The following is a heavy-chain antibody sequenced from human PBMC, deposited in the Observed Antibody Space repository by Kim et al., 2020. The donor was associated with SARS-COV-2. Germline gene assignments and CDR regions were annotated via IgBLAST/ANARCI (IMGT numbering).Heavy chain of an antibody. V-gene: IGHV4-59*08. CDR3: ARHVISSSWYSKTYYYYGMDV. Sequence: SETLSLTCTVSGGSISSYYWSWIRQPPGKGLEWIGYIYYSGSTNYNPSLKSRVTISVDTSKNQFSLKLSSVTAADTAVYYCARHVISSSWYSKTYYYYGMDVWGQGTTVTVSS. CDR1: GGSISSYY. D-gene: IGHD6-13*01. CDR2: IYYSGST. J-gene: IGHJ6*02.